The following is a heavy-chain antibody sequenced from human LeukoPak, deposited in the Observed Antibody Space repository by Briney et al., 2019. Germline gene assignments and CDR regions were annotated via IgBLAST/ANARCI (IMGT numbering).Heavy chain of an antibody. V-gene: IGHV4-59*01. CDR1: GGSISSYY. J-gene: IGHJ4*02. Sequence: SETLSLACTVSGGSISSYYWSWIRQPPGKGLEWIGYIYYSGSTNYNPSLKSRVTISVDTSKNQFSLKLSSVTAADTAVYYCARDSGYCSGGSCQTPFDYWGQGTLVTVSS. CDR3: ARDSGYCSGGSCQTPFDY. D-gene: IGHD2-15*01. CDR2: IYYSGST.